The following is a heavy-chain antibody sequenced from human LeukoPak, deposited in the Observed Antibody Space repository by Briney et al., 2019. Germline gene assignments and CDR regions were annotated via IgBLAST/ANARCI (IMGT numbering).Heavy chain of an antibody. J-gene: IGHJ4*02. CDR1: GYTFTSYG. V-gene: IGHV1-18*01. D-gene: IGHD2-2*01. CDR3: ARPHTGYCSSTSCYAFDY. Sequence: ASVKVSCKASGYTFTSYGISWLRQAPGQGLEWMGWISAYNGNTNYAQKLQGRVTMTTDTSTSTAYMELRSLRSDDTAVYYCARPHTGYCSSTSCYAFDYWGQGALVTVSS. CDR2: ISAYNGNT.